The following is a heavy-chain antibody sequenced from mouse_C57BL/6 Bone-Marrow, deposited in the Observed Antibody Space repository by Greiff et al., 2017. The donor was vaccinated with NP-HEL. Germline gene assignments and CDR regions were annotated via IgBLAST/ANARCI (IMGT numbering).Heavy chain of an antibody. D-gene: IGHD1-1*01. Sequence: EVQGVESGGGLVQPGGSMKLSCAASGFTFSDAWMDWVRQSPEKGLEWVAEIRNKANNHATYYAESVKGRFTISRDDSKSSVYLQMNSLRAEDTGIYYCTRPHYYYGSSTYFDYWGQGTTLTVSS. CDR3: TRPHYYYGSSTYFDY. CDR2: IRNKANNHAT. J-gene: IGHJ2*01. V-gene: IGHV6-6*01. CDR1: GFTFSDAW.